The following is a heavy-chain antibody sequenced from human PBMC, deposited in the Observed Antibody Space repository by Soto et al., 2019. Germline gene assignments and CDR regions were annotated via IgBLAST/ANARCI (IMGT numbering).Heavy chain of an antibody. CDR3: ARGAPRPRDLPTYLHF. CDR2: IYYTGDT. J-gene: IGHJ4*01. V-gene: IGHV4-31*03. CDR1: GDSMTSGGYY. Sequence: SETLSLTCSVSGDSMTSGGYYWSWVRHHPGKGLEWVGSIYYTGDTYFNPSLKSRITVSMDTSKNEFSLKLTSVTSADTAVYFGARGAPRPRDLPTYLHFWSHGTSVTVSS.